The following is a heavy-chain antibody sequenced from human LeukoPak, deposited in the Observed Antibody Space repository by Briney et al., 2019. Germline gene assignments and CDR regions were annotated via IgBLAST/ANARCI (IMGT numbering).Heavy chain of an antibody. CDR1: GFTFSSYA. J-gene: IGHJ4*02. CDR3: AKDAIWVD. CDR2: ISYDGSNK. V-gene: IGHV3-30-3*01. Sequence: GRSLRLSCAASGFTFSSYAMHWVRQAPGKGLEWVAVISYDGSNKYYADSVKGRFTISRDNSKNTLYLQMNSLRAEDTAVYYCAKDAIWVDWGQGTLVTVSS. D-gene: IGHD7-27*01.